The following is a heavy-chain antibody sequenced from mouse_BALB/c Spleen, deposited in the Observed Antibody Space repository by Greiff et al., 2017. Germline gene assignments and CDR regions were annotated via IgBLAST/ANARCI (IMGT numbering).Heavy chain of an antibody. J-gene: IGHJ4*01. Sequence: LVESGPQLVRPGASVKISCKASGYSFTSYWMHWVKQRPGQGLEWIGMIDPSDSETRLNQKFKDKATLTVDKSSSTAYMQLSSPTSEDSAVYYCAREGASSGYGAMDYWGQGTSVTVSA. CDR2: IDPSDSET. CDR3: AREGASSGYGAMDY. CDR1: GYSFTSYW. V-gene: IGHV1S126*01. D-gene: IGHD3-1*01.